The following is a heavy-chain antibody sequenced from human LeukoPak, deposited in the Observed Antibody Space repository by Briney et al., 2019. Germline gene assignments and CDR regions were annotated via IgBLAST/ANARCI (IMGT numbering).Heavy chain of an antibody. V-gene: IGHV3-15*01. D-gene: IGHD6-6*01. Sequence: GGSLRLSCAASGFTFSSAWMTWVRQAPGKGLEWVGRIKSKTDGGTTDYVAPVRGRFTIPRDDSKTTVYLQMNSLRSEDAAVYYCATGEQLVPDYWGQGTLVTVSS. CDR1: GFTFSSAW. CDR2: IKSKTDGGTT. J-gene: IGHJ4*02. CDR3: ATGEQLVPDY.